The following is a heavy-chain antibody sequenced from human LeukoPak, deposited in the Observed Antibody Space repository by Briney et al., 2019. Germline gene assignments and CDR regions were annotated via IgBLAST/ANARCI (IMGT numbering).Heavy chain of an antibody. CDR2: IYYSGST. CDR1: GGSISSSSYY. Sequence: SETLSLTCTVSGGSISSSSYYWGWIRQPPGKGLEWTGSIYYSGSTYYNPSLKSRVTISVDTSKNQFSLKLSSVTAADTAVYYCARGPFVVVPAATPFFQHWGQGTLVTVSS. CDR3: ARGPFVVVPAATPFFQH. V-gene: IGHV4-39*01. D-gene: IGHD2-2*01. J-gene: IGHJ1*01.